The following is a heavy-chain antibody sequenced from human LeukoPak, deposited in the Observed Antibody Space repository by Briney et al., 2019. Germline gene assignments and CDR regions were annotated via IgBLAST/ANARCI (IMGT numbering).Heavy chain of an antibody. CDR1: GYTFTSYD. CDR3: ARGSYYDSSGYYYAMSY. D-gene: IGHD3-22*01. Sequence: ASVKVSCKASGYTFTSYDINWVRQAPGQGLEWMGIINPSGGSTSYAQKFQGRVTMTRDTSTSTVYMELSSLRSEDTAVYYCARGSYYDSSGYYYAMSYWGQGTLVTVSS. J-gene: IGHJ4*02. CDR2: INPSGGST. V-gene: IGHV1-46*01.